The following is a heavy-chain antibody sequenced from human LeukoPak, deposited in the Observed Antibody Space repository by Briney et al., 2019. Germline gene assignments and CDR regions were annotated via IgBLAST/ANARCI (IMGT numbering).Heavy chain of an antibody. CDR3: ARGINKDSSGYSWAYGMDV. CDR1: GFTFSTYT. Sequence: PGGSLRLSCAASGFTFSTYTMYWVRHPPGKRLEWVSIIGSSGGGIHYADSVKGRFTISRDNAKNTLYLQMNSLRAEDTAVYYCARGINKDSSGYSWAYGMDVWGQGTTVTVSS. D-gene: IGHD3-22*01. CDR2: IGSSGGGI. V-gene: IGHV3-23*01. J-gene: IGHJ6*02.